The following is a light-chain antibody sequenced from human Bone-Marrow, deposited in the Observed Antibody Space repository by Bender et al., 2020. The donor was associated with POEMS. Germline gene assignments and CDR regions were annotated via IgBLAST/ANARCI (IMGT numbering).Light chain of an antibody. V-gene: IGLV2-14*03. CDR1: FIYIFIHNR. CDR3: SSYTNSDTPVL. J-gene: IGLJ2*01. Sequence: HSSLTHPSSFSFSPLHSITISFTLTFIYIFIHNRFSCYQHHPGKAPKLMIYDVSNRPSGVSDRFSGSKSGNTASLTISGLRPEDEADYYCSSYTNSDTPVLFGGGTKVTIL. CDR2: DVS.